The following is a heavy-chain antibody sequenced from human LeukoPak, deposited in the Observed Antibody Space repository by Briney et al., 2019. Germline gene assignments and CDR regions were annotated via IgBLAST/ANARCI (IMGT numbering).Heavy chain of an antibody. J-gene: IGHJ4*02. CDR2: INPNSGGT. D-gene: IGHD2-2*01. CDR3: ARRGRDYQIDY. Sequence: ASVKVSCKASGGTFSSYAISWVRQAPGQGLEWMGRINPNSGGTNYAQKFQGRVAMTRDTSISTAYMELSRLRSDDTAVYYCARRGRDYQIDYWGQGTLVTVSS. CDR1: GGTFSSYA. V-gene: IGHV1-2*06.